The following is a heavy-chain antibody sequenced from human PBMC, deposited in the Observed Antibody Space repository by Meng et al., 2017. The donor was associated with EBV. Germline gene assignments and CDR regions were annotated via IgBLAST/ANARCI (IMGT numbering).Heavy chain of an antibody. V-gene: IGHV1-69*01. D-gene: IGHD3-10*01. CDR3: ASESGRGFTPDY. Sequence: VVLLEVGVAGNKPGFSVKVSCRTSGGTFRSAAVSWVRQAPGQGLAWMGGLIPMVGAPHYAQKFQGRVTIIADESTSTHSMELNSLRSEDTAMYYCASESGRGFTPDYWGQGTLVTVSS. J-gene: IGHJ4*02. CDR2: LIPMVGAP. CDR1: GGTFRSAA.